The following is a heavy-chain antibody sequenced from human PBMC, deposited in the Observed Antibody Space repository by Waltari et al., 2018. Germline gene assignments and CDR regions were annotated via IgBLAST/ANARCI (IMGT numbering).Heavy chain of an antibody. CDR3: ARGRGYSST. J-gene: IGHJ5*02. CDR1: VGSTSSGSSS. CDR2: TYTSGST. V-gene: IGHV4-61*02. D-gene: IGHD6-13*01. Sequence: QVQLQEPGPGLVKPSQTLSLPCPVPVGSTSSGSSSWSWIRQPAGKGLEWIGRTYTSGSTNYNPSLKIRVTISVDTSKNQFSLKLSSVTAADTAVYYCARGRGYSSTWGQGTLVTVSS.